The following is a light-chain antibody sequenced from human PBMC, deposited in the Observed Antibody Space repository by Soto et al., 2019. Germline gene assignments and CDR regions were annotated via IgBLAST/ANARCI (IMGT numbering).Light chain of an antibody. CDR1: QSISSY. Sequence: DIQMTQSPSSLSASVGDRVTITCRASQSISSYLNWYQQKPGKAPKLLIYAASSLQSGVPSRLSGSGSGTDFTLTISSLQSEDFATYYCQQSYSTPRLTFGGGTKVDIK. J-gene: IGKJ4*01. CDR2: AAS. V-gene: IGKV1-39*01. CDR3: QQSYSTPRLT.